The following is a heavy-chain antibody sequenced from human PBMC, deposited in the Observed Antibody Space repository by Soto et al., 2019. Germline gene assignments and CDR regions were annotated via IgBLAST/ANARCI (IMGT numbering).Heavy chain of an antibody. Sequence: PGESLKISCKGSGYSFTSYWIGWVRQMPGKGLEWMGIIYPSDSDTRYSPSFQGQVTISADKSISTAYLQWTSLKASDTAMYYCPRVNKLVVSCLDLWGQGNLVTVSS. V-gene: IGHV5-51*01. J-gene: IGHJ5*02. CDR1: GYSFTSYW. CDR3: PRVNKLVVSCLDL. D-gene: IGHD6-6*01. CDR2: IYPSDSDT.